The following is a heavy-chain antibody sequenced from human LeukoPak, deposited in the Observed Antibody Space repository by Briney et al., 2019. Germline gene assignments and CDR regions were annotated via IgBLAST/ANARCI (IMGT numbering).Heavy chain of an antibody. D-gene: IGHD5-18*01. V-gene: IGHV3-7*01. CDR2: IKQDGSEK. CDR1: GFTFSSYW. Sequence: GGSLRLSCAASGFTFSSYWMSWVRQAPGKGLEWVANIKQDGSEKYYVDSVKGRFTISRDNAKNSLYLQMNSLRAEDTAVYYCARATLDTAMVTGYDFGYWGQGTLVTVSS. CDR3: ARATLDTAMVTGYDFGY. J-gene: IGHJ4*02.